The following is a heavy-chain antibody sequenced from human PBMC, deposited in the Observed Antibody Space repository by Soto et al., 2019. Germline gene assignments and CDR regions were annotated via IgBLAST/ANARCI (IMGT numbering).Heavy chain of an antibody. J-gene: IGHJ4*02. CDR2: IYYDGNNK. CDR3: ARVGGTVTSDY. Sequence: ESGGGVVQPGRSLRLSCAASGFPFSAYGMHWVCQAPGKGLEWLAMIYYDGNNKYYAPSVEGRFTISRDNSKNTLYLQMNSLRVEDTAVYYCARVGGTVTSDYWGQGTLVIVSS. D-gene: IGHD4-17*01. V-gene: IGHV3-33*01. CDR1: GFPFSAYG.